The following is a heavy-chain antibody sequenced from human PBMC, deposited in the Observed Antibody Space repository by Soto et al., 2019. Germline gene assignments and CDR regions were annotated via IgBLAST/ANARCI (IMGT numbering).Heavy chain of an antibody. CDR2: IIPIFGTA. CDR3: SREKTRYYDSSGYSEYNWSDP. D-gene: IGHD3-22*01. CDR1: GGTFSSYA. V-gene: IGHV1-69*01. J-gene: IGHJ5*02. Sequence: QVQLVQSGAEVKKPGSSVKVSCKASGGTFSSYAISWVRQAPGQGLEWMGGIIPIFGTANYAQKLQGRVTITADESTSTAYMELSSLRSEDTALYYCSREKTRYYDSSGYSEYNWSDPWGQGTLVTVSS.